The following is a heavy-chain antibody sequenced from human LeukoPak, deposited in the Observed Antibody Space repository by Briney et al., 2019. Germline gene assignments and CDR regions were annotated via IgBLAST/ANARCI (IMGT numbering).Heavy chain of an antibody. Sequence: GGSLRLSCAASGFTFSSYVMQWVRQVPGKGLEWVAVISYDGSNKYYADPVKGRFTISRDNSKNTLYLQMNSLRAEDTAVYYCARGPVPLLPPLANWFDPWGQGTLVTVSS. J-gene: IGHJ5*02. CDR2: ISYDGSNK. D-gene: IGHD2-15*01. CDR3: ARGPVPLLPPLANWFDP. CDR1: GFTFSSYV. V-gene: IGHV3-30*03.